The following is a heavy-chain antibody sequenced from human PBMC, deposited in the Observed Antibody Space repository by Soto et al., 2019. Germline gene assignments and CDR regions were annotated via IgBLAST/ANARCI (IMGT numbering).Heavy chain of an antibody. J-gene: IGHJ5*02. V-gene: IGHV4-34*01. CDR3: ARVIRVVVVPATGEVGCWFDP. D-gene: IGHD2-15*01. CDR1: GGSFSGYY. Sequence: QVQLQQWGAGLLKPSETLSLTCAVYGGSFSGYYWSWIRQPPGKGLEWIGEINHSGSNNYNPSLKSRFTISVDTSKNQFSLKLSALTAADTAVYYCARVIRVVVVPATGEVGCWFDPWGQGNLVTVSS. CDR2: INHSGSN.